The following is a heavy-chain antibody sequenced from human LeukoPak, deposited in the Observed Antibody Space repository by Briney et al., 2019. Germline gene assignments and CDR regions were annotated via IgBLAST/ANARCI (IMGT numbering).Heavy chain of an antibody. V-gene: IGHV4-59*01. CDR1: GGSFSSYY. CDR2: IYYSGST. Sequence: PSETLSLTCAVYGGSFSSYYWSWIRQPPGKGLEWIGYIYYSGSTNYNPSLKSRVTISVDTSKNQFSLKLSSVTAADTAVYYCATSRTDYGGNFDIWGQGTMVTVSS. CDR3: ATSRTDYGGNFDI. D-gene: IGHD4-23*01. J-gene: IGHJ3*02.